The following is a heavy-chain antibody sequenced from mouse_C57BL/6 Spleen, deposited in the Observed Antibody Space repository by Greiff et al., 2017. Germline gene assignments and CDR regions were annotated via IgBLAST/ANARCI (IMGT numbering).Heavy chain of an antibody. V-gene: IGHV1-81*01. CDR2: IYPRSGNT. J-gene: IGHJ2*02. CDR3: ARSGDDYGYDFDY. CDR1: GYTFTSYG. D-gene: IGHD2-4*01. Sequence: QVQLQQSGAELARPGASVKLSCKASGYTFTSYGISWVKQRTGQGLEWIGEIYPRSGNTYYTEKFKVKATLTADKSSSTAYMELRSLTSRDSAVYCGARSGDDYGYDFDYWGQGTSLTVSS.